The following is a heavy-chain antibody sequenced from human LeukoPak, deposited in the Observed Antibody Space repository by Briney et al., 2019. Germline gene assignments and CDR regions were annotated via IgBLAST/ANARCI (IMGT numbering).Heavy chain of an antibody. CDR3: ARAPRYGYSHMDY. Sequence: ASVKVSCKASGYTFTSYAMHWVRQATGQGLEWMGWMNPNSGNTGYAQKFQGRVTITRNTSISTAYMELSSLRSEDTAVYYCARAPRYGYSHMDYWGQGTLVTVSS. CDR2: MNPNSGNT. V-gene: IGHV1-8*03. CDR1: GYTFTSYA. D-gene: IGHD3-22*01. J-gene: IGHJ4*02.